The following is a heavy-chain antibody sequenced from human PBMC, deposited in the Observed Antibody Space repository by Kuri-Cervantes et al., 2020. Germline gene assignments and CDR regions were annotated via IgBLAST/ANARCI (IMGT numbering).Heavy chain of an antibody. CDR1: GFTFSDYY. Sequence: SQTLSLTCAASGFTFSDYYMSWIRQPPGKGLEWIGYIYHSGSTYYNPSLKSRVTISVDRSKNQFSLKLSSVTAADTAVYYCARVGGVAAMAFDIWGQGTMVTVSS. V-gene: IGHV4-30-2*01. CDR3: ARVGGVAAMAFDI. D-gene: IGHD2-15*01. CDR2: IYHSGST. J-gene: IGHJ3*02.